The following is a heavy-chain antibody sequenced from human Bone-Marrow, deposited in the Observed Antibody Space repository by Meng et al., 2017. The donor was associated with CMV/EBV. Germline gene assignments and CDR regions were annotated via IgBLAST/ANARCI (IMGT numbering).Heavy chain of an antibody. CDR2: INPNGGAT. V-gene: IGHV1-2*02. CDR1: GYFFTSYY. J-gene: IGHJ6*02. CDR3: ARWVYDYNRVPGMDV. Sequence: ASVKVSCKASGYFFTSYYIHWVRQAPGQGLEWVGWINPNGGATNYAQKFRGRVSMTTDTSISTAYMELSRLRSDDTAVYYCARWVYDYNRVPGMDVWGQGTTVTVSS. D-gene: IGHD4-11*01.